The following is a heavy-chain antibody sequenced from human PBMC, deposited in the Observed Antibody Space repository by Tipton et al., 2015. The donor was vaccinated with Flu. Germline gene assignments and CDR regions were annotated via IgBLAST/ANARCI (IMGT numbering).Heavy chain of an antibody. CDR1: GFTFDDYA. V-gene: IGHV3-43*02. Sequence: SLRLSCAASGFTFDDYAIHWVRQAPGKGLEWVSLISGDGGSTYYADSVKGRFTISRDNSKNSLYLQMNSLRTEDTALYYCAKDRLYIAAAGTPGYNWFDPWGQGTLVTVSS. CDR3: AKDRLYIAAAGTPGYNWFDP. D-gene: IGHD6-13*01. CDR2: ISGDGGST. J-gene: IGHJ5*02.